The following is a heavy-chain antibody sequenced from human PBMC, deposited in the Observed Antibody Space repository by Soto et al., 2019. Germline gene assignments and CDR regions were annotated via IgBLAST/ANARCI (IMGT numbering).Heavy chain of an antibody. CDR2: TSGSGGST. Sequence: EVQLLESGGGLVQPGGSLRLSCAASGFTFSSYAMSWVRQAPGKGLEWVSATSGSGGSTYYADSVKGRFTISRDNSKNTLYLHINSLRAEDTAVYYCENDAVSVYQTVSTPFSDLDYWGQRTLVTVSS. CDR3: ENDAVSVYQTVSTPFSDLDY. J-gene: IGHJ4*02. V-gene: IGHV3-23*01. CDR1: GFTFSSYA. D-gene: IGHD4-17*01.